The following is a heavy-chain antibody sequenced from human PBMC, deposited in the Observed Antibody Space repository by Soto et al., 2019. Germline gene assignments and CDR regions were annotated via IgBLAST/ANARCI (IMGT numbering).Heavy chain of an antibody. CDR3: ARDQPGYSYGYGLGY. CDR2: ITSSSSYI. J-gene: IGHJ4*02. Sequence: GGSLRLSCAASGFTFSSYSMNWVRQAPGEGLEWVSSITSSSSYISYADSVKGRFTISRDNAKNSLYLQMNSLRAEDTAVYYCARDQPGYSYGYGLGYWGQGP. D-gene: IGHD5-18*01. V-gene: IGHV3-21*01. CDR1: GFTFSSYS.